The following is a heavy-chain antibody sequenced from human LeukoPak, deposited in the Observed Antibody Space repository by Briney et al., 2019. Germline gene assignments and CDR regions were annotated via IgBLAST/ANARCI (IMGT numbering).Heavy chain of an antibody. CDR3: ARQKPLPPRTMVRGVYDY. Sequence: PSETLSLTCTVSGYSISSGYYWGWIRQPPGKGLEWIGSIYHSGSTYFNPSLKSRVTISVDTSKNQFSLKLSSVTAADTAVYYCARQKPLPPRTMVRGVYDYWGQGTLVTVSS. CDR2: IYHSGST. CDR1: GYSISSGYY. V-gene: IGHV4-38-2*02. D-gene: IGHD3-10*01. J-gene: IGHJ4*02.